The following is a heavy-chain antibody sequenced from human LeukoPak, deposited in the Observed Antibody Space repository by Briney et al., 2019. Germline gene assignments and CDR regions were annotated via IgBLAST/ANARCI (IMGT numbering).Heavy chain of an antibody. V-gene: IGHV3-23*01. D-gene: IGHD3-22*01. CDR2: ITGSGGST. CDR3: AKDQLYDSSEGDY. Sequence: GGSLRLSCAASGFTFSNYGLSWVRQAPGKGLEWVSGITGSGGSTYYADSVKGRFTISRDNSKNTLYLQTNSLRAEDTAVYYCAKDQLYDSSEGDYWGQGTLVTVSS. CDR1: GFTFSNYG. J-gene: IGHJ4*02.